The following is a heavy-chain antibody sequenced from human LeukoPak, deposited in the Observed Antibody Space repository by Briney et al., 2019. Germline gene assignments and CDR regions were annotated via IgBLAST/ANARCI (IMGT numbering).Heavy chain of an antibody. V-gene: IGHV3-33*01. J-gene: IGHJ6*02. Sequence: GGSLRLSCAASGFTFSSYGMHWVRQAPGKGLEWVAVIWYDGGNKYYADSVKGRFTISRDNSKNTLYLQMNSLRAEDTAVYYCARMSEHYGMDVWGQGTTVTVSS. CDR1: GFTFSSYG. CDR3: ARMSEHYGMDV. CDR2: IWYDGGNK.